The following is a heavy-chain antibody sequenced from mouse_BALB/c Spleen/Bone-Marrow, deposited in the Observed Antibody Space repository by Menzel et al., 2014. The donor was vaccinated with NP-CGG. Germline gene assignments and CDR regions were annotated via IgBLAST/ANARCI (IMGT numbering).Heavy chain of an antibody. V-gene: IGHV2-9-2*01. Sequence: VKLVESGPGLVAPSQSLSITCTVSGFSLTTYDINWIRQPPGKGLEWLGVIWTGGGTNYNSAFMSRLNITKDNSKSQVFLKMNGLQTDDTAIYYCVREYGNFAWFAYWGQGTLVTVVA. CDR1: GFSLTTYD. CDR2: IWTGGGT. J-gene: IGHJ3*01. CDR3: VREYGNFAWFAY. D-gene: IGHD2-10*02.